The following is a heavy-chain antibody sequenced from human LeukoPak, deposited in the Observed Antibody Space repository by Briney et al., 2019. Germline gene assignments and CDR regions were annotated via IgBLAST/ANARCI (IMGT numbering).Heavy chain of an antibody. CDR2: ISGSGGST. V-gene: IGHV3-23*01. CDR3: AKVLQGYWYFDL. Sequence: GGSLRLSCAASGFTFSSYAMSWVRQAPGKGLEWVSAISGSGGSTYYADSVKGRFTISRDNSKNTLYLQINSLRAEDTAVYYCAKVLQGYWYFDLWGRGTLVTVSS. CDR1: GFTFSSYA. J-gene: IGHJ2*01.